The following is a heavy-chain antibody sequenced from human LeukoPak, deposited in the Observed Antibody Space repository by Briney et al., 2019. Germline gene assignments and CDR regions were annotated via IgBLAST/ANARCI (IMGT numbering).Heavy chain of an antibody. D-gene: IGHD1-26*01. CDR1: GYTFTSYD. V-gene: IGHV1-8*01. CDR2: MNPNSGNT. Sequence: ASVKVSCKASGYTFTSYDINWVRQATGQGLEWMGWMNPNSGNTGYAQKFQGRVTMARNTSISTAYMELSSLRSEDTAVYYCARGGAYYRAYYYYYGMEVWGKGTTVTVSS. J-gene: IGHJ6*04. CDR3: ARGGAYYRAYYYYYGMEV.